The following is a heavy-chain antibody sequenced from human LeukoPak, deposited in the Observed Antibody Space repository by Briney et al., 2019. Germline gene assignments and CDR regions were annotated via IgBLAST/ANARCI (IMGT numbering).Heavy chain of an antibody. V-gene: IGHV3-21*01. CDR3: ARDLNAVGAPPGDY. D-gene: IGHD1-26*01. CDR2: ISSSSSYI. J-gene: IGHJ4*02. CDR1: GFTFSSYS. Sequence: PGGSLRLSCAASGFTFSSYSMNWVRQAPGKGLEWVSSISSSSSYIYYADSVKGRFTISRDNSKNTLYLQMNSLRAEDTAVYYCARDLNAVGAPPGDYWGQGTLVTVSS.